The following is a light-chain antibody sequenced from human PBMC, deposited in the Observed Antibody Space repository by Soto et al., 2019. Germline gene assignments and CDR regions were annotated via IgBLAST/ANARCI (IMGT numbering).Light chain of an antibody. J-gene: IGKJ1*01. V-gene: IGKV1-6*01. CDR3: LQDYNYPWT. Sequence: AIQMTQSPSSLSASVGDRVTITCRASQGIRNDLGWYQQNPGKAPELLIFAASNLQGEVPSRFSGSGSGTDFTLTISSLQPEDFATYYCLQDYNYPWTFGQGTKVEIE. CDR2: AAS. CDR1: QGIRND.